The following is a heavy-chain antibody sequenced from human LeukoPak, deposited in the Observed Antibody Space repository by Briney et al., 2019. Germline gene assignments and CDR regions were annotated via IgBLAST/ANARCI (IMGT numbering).Heavy chain of an antibody. CDR2: INWNSGSI. V-gene: IGHV3-9*01. D-gene: IGHD2-2*01. Sequence: PGGSLRLSCAASGSTFDDYAMHWVRQAPGKGLEWVSGINWNSGSIGYADSVKGRFTISRDNAKNSLYLQMNSLRAEDTALYYCATLDNTSPAWGQGILVTVSS. J-gene: IGHJ4*02. CDR3: ATLDNTSPA. CDR1: GSTFDDYA.